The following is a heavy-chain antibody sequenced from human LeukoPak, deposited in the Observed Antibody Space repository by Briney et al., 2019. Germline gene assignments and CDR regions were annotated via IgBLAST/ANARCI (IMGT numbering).Heavy chain of an antibody. CDR2: IYWNDDK. V-gene: IGHV2-5*01. CDR1: GFSLSTSGVG. D-gene: IGHD6-13*01. Sequence: SGPTLVKPTQTLTLTCTFSGFSLSTSGVGVVWIRQPPGKALEWLALIYWNDDKRYSPPLKTRLTITKDTSKNQVVLTMTNMDPVDTATYYCAHSPPRQLVWHSPLDYWGQGTLVTVSS. J-gene: IGHJ4*02. CDR3: AHSPPRQLVWHSPLDY.